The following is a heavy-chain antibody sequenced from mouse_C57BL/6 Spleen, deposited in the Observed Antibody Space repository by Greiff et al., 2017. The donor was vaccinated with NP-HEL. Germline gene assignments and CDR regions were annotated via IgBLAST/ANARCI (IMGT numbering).Heavy chain of an antibody. CDR1: GFTFSDYG. CDR3: AREGFFTTVVAHWYFDV. Sequence: EVMLVESGGGLVKPGGSLKLSCAASGFTFSDYGMHWVRQAPEKGLEWVAYISSGSSTIYYADTVKGRFTISRDNAKNTLFLQMTSLRSEDTAMYYCAREGFFTTVVAHWYFDVWGTGTTVTVSS. D-gene: IGHD1-1*01. V-gene: IGHV5-17*01. CDR2: ISSGSSTI. J-gene: IGHJ1*03.